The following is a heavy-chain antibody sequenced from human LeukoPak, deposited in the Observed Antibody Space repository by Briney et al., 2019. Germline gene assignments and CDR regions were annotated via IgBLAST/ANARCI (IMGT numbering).Heavy chain of an antibody. CDR2: VYYSGRA. J-gene: IGHJ3*01. D-gene: IGHD3-22*01. CDR1: GGSVNSDSFY. CDR3: VRETATSYYDSAGYYRQTEVFDV. Sequence: PSQILSLTCSVSGGSVNSDSFYWTWIRQPPGKGLEWIGYVYYSGRANYNPTLKSRVTISVDTSKNQFSLRLNSVTAADTALYYCVRETATSYYDSAGYYRQTEVFDVWGQGTKVTVSS. V-gene: IGHV4-61*01.